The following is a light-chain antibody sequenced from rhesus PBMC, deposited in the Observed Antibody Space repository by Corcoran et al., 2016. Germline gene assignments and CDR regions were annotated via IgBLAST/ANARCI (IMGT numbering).Light chain of an antibody. CDR2: KAA. Sequence: DIQMTQSPSSLSASVGARVTIPCRASQGISRWFAWYQQKPGKPPKPRIYKAASVQSGVPSRFSGSGSWTDFTLTISSLKPEDFATYYCQQYNSAPLTFGGGTKVEIK. V-gene: IGKV1-21*01. CDR3: QQYNSAPLT. J-gene: IGKJ4*01. CDR1: QGISRW.